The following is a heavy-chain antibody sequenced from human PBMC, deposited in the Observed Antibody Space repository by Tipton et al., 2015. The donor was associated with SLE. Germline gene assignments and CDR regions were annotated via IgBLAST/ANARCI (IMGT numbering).Heavy chain of an antibody. D-gene: IGHD3-10*01. Sequence: SLRLSCEASGFTFRSHPMHWVRQAPGQGLEWVSLISYDGSDPHYSDSVKGRFTISRDNSENTLYLQMDNLRAEDTAVYYCARTQGSFVSCFDLWGHGTLVTVSS. CDR3: ARTQGSFVSCFDL. CDR2: ISYDGSDP. CDR1: GFTFRSHP. J-gene: IGHJ4*01. V-gene: IGHV3-30*04.